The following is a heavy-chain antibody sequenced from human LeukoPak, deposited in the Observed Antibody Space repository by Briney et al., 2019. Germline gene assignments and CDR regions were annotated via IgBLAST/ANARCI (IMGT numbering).Heavy chain of an antibody. V-gene: IGHV1-18*01. D-gene: IGHD3-10*01. CDR3: ARVGDYGSGSYYGRDYYYYYGMDV. J-gene: IGHJ6*02. CDR1: GYTFTSYG. Sequence: ASVKASCKASGYTFTSYGISWVRQAPGQGLERMGWISAYNGNTNYAQKLQGRVTMTTDTSTSTAYMELRSLRSDDTTVYYCARVGDYGSGSYYGRDYYYYYGMDVWGQGTTVTVSS. CDR2: ISAYNGNT.